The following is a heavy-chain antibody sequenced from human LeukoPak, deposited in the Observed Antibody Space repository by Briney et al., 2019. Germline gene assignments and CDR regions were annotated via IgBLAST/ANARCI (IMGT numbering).Heavy chain of an antibody. D-gene: IGHD3-22*01. V-gene: IGHV1-2*06. Sequence: ASVKVSCKASGYTFTGYYMHWVRQAPGQGLEWMGRINPNSGGTNYAQRFQGRVTMTRDTSISTAYMELSRLRSDDTAVYYCARDDLGSGYLMWGQGTLVSVSS. CDR2: INPNSGGT. CDR1: GYTFTGYY. J-gene: IGHJ4*02. CDR3: ARDDLGSGYLM.